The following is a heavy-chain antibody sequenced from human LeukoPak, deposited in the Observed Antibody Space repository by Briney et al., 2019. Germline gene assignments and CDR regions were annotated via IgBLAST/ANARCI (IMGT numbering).Heavy chain of an antibody. CDR1: GGTFSSYA. CDR2: IIPILGIA. J-gene: IGHJ6*02. D-gene: IGHD3-10*01. V-gene: IGHV1-69*04. CDR3: ARDGGSGSYGMDV. Sequence: SVKVSCKASGGTFSSYAISWVRQAPGLGLEWMGRIIPILGIANYAQKFQGRVTITADKSTSTAYMELSSLRSEDTAVYYCARDGGSGSYGMDVWGQGTTVTVSS.